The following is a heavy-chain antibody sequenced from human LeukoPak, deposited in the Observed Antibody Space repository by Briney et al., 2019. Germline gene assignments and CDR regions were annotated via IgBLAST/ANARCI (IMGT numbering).Heavy chain of an antibody. CDR2: INHSGST. CDR3: ANRRDGYNYNY. CDR1: GGSFSGYY. J-gene: IGHJ4*02. D-gene: IGHD5-24*01. Sequence: PSETLSLTRAVYGGSFSGYYWSWIRQPPGKGLEWIGEINHSGSTNYNPSLKSRVTISVDTSKNQFSLKLSSVTAADTAVYYCANRRDGYNYNYWGQGTLVTVSS. V-gene: IGHV4-34*01.